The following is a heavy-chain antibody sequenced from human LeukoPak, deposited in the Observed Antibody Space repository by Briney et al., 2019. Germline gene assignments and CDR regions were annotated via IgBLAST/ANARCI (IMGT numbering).Heavy chain of an antibody. D-gene: IGHD2-2*01. CDR1: GGSFSGYY. J-gene: IGHJ4*02. CDR3: ARGSRRNLGYCSSTSCCRPLLFDY. Sequence: SETLSLTCAVYGGSFSGYYWSWIRQPPGKWRGWIGEINHSGSTNYNPSLKSRVTISVDTSKNQFSLKLSSVTAADTAVYYCARGSRRNLGYCSSTSCCRPLLFDYWGQGTVLTVSS. CDR2: INHSGST. V-gene: IGHV4-34*01.